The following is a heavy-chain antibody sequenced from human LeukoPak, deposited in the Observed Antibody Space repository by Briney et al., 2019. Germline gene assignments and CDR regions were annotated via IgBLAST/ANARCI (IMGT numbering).Heavy chain of an antibody. V-gene: IGHV3-7*02. D-gene: IGHD3-9*01. Sequence: EESLRPSWAASGLTFNNYWTSWVRQAPGEGLEWVAYINKDGSQKYYVDSVKGRFTISRDNARNSLYLQMNSLIAEDTAVYYCARVDWFKLDSWGQGTLVTVSS. CDR1: GLTFNNYW. J-gene: IGHJ4*02. CDR2: INKDGSQK. CDR3: ARVDWFKLDS.